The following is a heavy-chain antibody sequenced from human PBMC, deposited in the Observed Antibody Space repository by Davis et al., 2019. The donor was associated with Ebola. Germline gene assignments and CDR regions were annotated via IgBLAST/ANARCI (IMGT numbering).Heavy chain of an antibody. V-gene: IGHV1-18*01. Sequence: AASVKVSCKASGYTFTRYGISWVRQAPGQGLEWMGWISAYNGNTNYAQNLQGRVTMTTDTSTSTACMEVRRLRYDDTAVYYCARAVTMVLPSGWFDPWGQGTLVTVSS. CDR1: GYTFTRYG. D-gene: IGHD3-10*01. J-gene: IGHJ5*02. CDR3: ARAVTMVLPSGWFDP. CDR2: ISAYNGNT.